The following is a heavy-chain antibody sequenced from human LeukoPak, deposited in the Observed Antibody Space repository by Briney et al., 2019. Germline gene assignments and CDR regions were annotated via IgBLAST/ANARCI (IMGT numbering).Heavy chain of an antibody. CDR1: GYSFTSSW. Sequence: PGESLKISCKGSGYSFTSSWISWVRQMPGKGLEWMGRIDPSDSYTNYSPSFQGHVTISDDKSISTAYLQWSSLKASDTAMYYCARHRGGDYGLDAFGIWGQGTMVTVSS. V-gene: IGHV5-10-1*01. CDR2: IDPSDSYT. J-gene: IGHJ3*02. CDR3: ARHRGGDYGLDAFGI. D-gene: IGHD4-17*01.